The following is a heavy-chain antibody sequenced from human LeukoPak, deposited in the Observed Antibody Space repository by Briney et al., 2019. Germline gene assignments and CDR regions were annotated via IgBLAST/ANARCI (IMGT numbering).Heavy chain of an antibody. V-gene: IGHV5-51*01. J-gene: IGHJ4*02. CDR1: GYGFTSYW. D-gene: IGHD6-13*01. Sequence: GGSLQMSCKGSGYGFTSYWIGWVRQMPGKGLEWMGIIYPGDSDTRYSPSFQGQVTISADKSISTAYLQWSSLKASDTAMYYCATPRGEQQLVDFWGQGTLVTVSS. CDR2: IYPGDSDT. CDR3: ATPRGEQQLVDF.